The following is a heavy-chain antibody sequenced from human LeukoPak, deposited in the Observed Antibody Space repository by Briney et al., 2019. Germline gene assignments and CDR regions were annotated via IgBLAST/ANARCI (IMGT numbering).Heavy chain of an antibody. CDR1: GGSFSDYA. CDR3: ANQGAVRQDYCMDV. D-gene: IGHD3-16*01. Sequence: GASVKVSCKASGGSFSDYAISWVRQAPGQGLEWMGRIIPIFGTANYAQKFQGRVTITADIVSSTAHMELTNLRSADTAVYFCANQGAVRQDYCMDVWGNGTTVTVSS. J-gene: IGHJ6*03. CDR2: IIPIFGTA. V-gene: IGHV1-69*06.